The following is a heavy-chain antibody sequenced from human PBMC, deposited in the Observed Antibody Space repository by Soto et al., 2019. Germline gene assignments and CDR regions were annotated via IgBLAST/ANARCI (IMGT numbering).Heavy chain of an antibody. CDR3: AREYTAWPLAYGLDV. D-gene: IGHD2-2*02. J-gene: IGHJ6*02. V-gene: IGHV3-21*01. CDR1: GFTFSTYS. CDR2: ISSRSDI. Sequence: GGSLRLSCVGSGFTFSTYSINWVRQAPGKGLEWASSISSRSDIYYADSVKGRFTISRDNAKNSVSLQMNSLRAEDTAVYYCAREYTAWPLAYGLDVWGQGTRSPS.